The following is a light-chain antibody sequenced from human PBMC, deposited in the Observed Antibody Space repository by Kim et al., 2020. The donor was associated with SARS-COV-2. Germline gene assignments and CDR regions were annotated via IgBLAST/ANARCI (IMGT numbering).Light chain of an antibody. CDR2: GAS. CDR1: QSVSSN. Sequence: PGKRATLSCRASQSVSSNLAWYQQKPGQAPRLLIYGASTRATGIPARFSGSGSGTEFTLTISSLQSEDFAVYYCQQYNNWPPWTFGQGTKVDIK. J-gene: IGKJ1*01. V-gene: IGKV3-15*01. CDR3: QQYNNWPPWT.